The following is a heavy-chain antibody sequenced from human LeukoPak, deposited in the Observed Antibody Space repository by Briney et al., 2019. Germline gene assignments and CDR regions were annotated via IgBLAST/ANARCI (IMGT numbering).Heavy chain of an antibody. CDR2: ISAYNGNT. Sequence: ASVTVSCKASGYTFTSYGISWVRQAPGQGLEWMGWISAYNGNTNYAQKLQGRVTMTTDTSTSTAYMELRSLRSDDTAVYYCARVRGPYYYDSFGSGWFDPWGQGTLVTVSS. J-gene: IGHJ5*02. D-gene: IGHD3-22*01. CDR1: GYTFTSYG. CDR3: ARVRGPYYYDSFGSGWFDP. V-gene: IGHV1-18*01.